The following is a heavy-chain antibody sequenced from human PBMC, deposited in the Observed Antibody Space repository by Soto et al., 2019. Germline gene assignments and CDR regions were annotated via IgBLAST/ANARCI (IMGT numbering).Heavy chain of an antibody. D-gene: IGHD4-17*01. CDR2: VYYRGRS. V-gene: IGHV4-39*01. Sequence: PXGTLALTCTVSGGSVTNSSYYGGWIRQSPGKGLEWIGSVYYRGRSYSKSSVKSRVTISVDTSKNRFSLSLNSVTASDTAVYFCVSQRTTVPTQAYFDYWGPGALVTVSS. CDR1: GGSVTNSSYY. CDR3: VSQRTTVPTQAYFDY. J-gene: IGHJ4*02.